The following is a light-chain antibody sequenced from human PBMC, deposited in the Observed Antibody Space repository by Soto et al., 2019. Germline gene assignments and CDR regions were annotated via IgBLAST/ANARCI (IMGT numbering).Light chain of an antibody. CDR2: DAS. CDR3: QQRRDWPLT. CDR1: QSVSSY. Sequence: EIVLTQSPATLSLSPGERVTLSCRASQSVSSYFAWYQQKPGLAPRLLIYDASTRAAGIPARFSGSGSGTDFTLTISSLEPDDFAVYYCQQRRDWPLTFGGGTKLEIK. J-gene: IGKJ4*01. V-gene: IGKV3-11*01.